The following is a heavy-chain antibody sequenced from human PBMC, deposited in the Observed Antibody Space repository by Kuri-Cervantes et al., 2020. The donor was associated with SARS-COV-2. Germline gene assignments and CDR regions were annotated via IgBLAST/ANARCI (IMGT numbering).Heavy chain of an antibody. CDR3: AKDAGLEQLDFYYYGMDF. CDR1: GFTFSSYA. J-gene: IGHJ6*02. D-gene: IGHD6-6*01. CDR2: ISYDGSNK. Sequence: GESLKISCAASGFTFSSYAMHWVRQAPGKGLEWVAVISYDGSNKYYADSVKGRLTISRDNSKNTQYLQMNSLRPEDTAVYYCAKDAGLEQLDFYYYGMDFWGQGTMVTVSS. V-gene: IGHV3-30-3*01.